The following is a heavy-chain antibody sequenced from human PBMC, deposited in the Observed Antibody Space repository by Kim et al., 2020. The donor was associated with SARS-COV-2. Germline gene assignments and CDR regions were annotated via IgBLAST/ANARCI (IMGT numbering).Heavy chain of an antibody. Sequence: GGSLRLSCAASGFTFSSYWMHWVRQAPGKGLVWVSRINSDGSSTSYADSVKGRFTISRDNAKNTLYLQMNSLRAEDTAVYYCAREGVGYYYYGMDVWGQGTTVTVSS. V-gene: IGHV3-74*01. D-gene: IGHD3-10*01. CDR1: GFTFSSYW. J-gene: IGHJ6*02. CDR2: INSDGSST. CDR3: AREGVGYYYYGMDV.